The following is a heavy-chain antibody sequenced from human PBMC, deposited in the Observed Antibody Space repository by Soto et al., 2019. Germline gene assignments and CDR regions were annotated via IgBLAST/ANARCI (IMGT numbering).Heavy chain of an antibody. Sequence: SVKVSCKASGGTFSSYAISWVRQASGQGLEWMGGIIPIFGTANYAQKFQGRVTITADESTSTAYMELSSLRSEDTAVYYCARDQGFCSGGSCSTPYYGMDVWGQGTTVTVSS. CDR1: GGTFSSYA. V-gene: IGHV1-69*13. D-gene: IGHD2-15*01. J-gene: IGHJ6*02. CDR3: ARDQGFCSGGSCSTPYYGMDV. CDR2: IIPIFGTA.